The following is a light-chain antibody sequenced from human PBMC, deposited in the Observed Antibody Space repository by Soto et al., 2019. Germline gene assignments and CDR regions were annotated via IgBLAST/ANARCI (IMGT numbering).Light chain of an antibody. CDR3: QKYNRDPWT. CDR1: QGINNY. CDR2: AAS. J-gene: IGKJ1*01. Sequence: DIQMTQSPSSLSASVGDRVTITCRASQGINNYLAWYQQKPGKVPKLLIYAASTLQSGVPSRFSGSGSATDFTLTISSLQPADVATYYFQKYNRDPWTFGQATKVEIE. V-gene: IGKV1-27*01.